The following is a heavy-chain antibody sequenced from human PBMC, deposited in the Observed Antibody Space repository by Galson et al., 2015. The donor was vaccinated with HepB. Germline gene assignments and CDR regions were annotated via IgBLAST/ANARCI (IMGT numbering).Heavy chain of an antibody. CDR1: GFTFSAYG. CDR3: ANGDGGHYGDFDY. Sequence: SLRLSCAASGFTFSAYGMHWVRQAPGKGLEWVSFVSSDGIGKYYADSVKGRFTISRDISKNTLYLQMNSLRPDDTAVYYCANGDGGHYGDFDYWGQGTLVTVSS. J-gene: IGHJ4*02. V-gene: IGHV3-30*18. CDR2: VSSDGIGK. D-gene: IGHD3-10*01.